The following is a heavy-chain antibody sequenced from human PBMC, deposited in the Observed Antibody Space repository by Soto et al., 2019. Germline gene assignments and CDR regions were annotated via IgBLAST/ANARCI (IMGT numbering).Heavy chain of an antibody. CDR3: ARGAAAAGRWWFDP. J-gene: IGHJ5*02. CDR1: GYTFNSHA. D-gene: IGHD6-13*01. V-gene: IGHV1-3*01. Sequence: ASVKVSCKASGYTFNSHAIHWVRQAPGQRLEWMGWINAGNGNTKYSQKFQGRVTITRDTSASTAYMELSSLGSEDTAVYYCARGAAAAGRWWFDPWGQGTLVTVSS. CDR2: INAGNGNT.